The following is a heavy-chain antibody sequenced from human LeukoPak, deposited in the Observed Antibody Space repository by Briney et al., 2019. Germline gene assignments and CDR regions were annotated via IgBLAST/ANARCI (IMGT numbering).Heavy chain of an antibody. J-gene: IGHJ4*02. CDR2: IYTSGST. V-gene: IGHV4-61*02. CDR1: GGSISSGSYY. D-gene: IGHD3-10*01. Sequence: PSETLSLTCTVSGGSISSGSYYWSWIRQPAGKGLEWIGRIYTSGSTNYNPSLKSRVTISVDTSKNQFSLKLSSVTAADTAVYYCARSATYYYGSGSYCDYWGQGTLVTVSS. CDR3: ARSATYYYGSGSYCDY.